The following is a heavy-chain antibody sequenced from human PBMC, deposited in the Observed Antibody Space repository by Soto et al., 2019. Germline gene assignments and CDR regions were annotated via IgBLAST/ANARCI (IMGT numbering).Heavy chain of an antibody. CDR1: GGSISSFH. D-gene: IGHD3-22*01. CDR3: ARLTYYDSTGRFDY. J-gene: IGHJ4*02. Sequence: PSETLSLTCTVSGGSISSFHWSWIRQPPGRGLEWIGYVYYSGYTNYNPSLKGRVAMSIDTSKSRFSLRLNSVTAADTAVYYCARLTYYDSTGRFDYWGQGIQVTVSS. V-gene: IGHV4-59*01. CDR2: VYYSGYT.